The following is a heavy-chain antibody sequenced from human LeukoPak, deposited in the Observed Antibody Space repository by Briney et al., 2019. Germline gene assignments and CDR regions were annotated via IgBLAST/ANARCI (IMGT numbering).Heavy chain of an antibody. D-gene: IGHD6-19*01. CDR1: GFTFSSYS. J-gene: IGHJ6*02. CDR2: ISGSGGST. V-gene: IGHV3-23*01. CDR3: AKDRPGWYRRVGYGMDV. Sequence: AGGSLRLSCAASGFTFSSYSMNWVRQAPGKGLEWVSAISGSGGSTYYADSVKGRFTISRDNSKNTLYLQMNSLRAEDTAVYYCAKDRPGWYRRVGYGMDVWGQGTTVTVSS.